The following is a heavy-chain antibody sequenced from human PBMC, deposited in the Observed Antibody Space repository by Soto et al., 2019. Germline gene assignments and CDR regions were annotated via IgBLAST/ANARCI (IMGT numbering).Heavy chain of an antibody. Sequence: ASVKVSFKASGYSFTSYYMHWVRQAPGQGLEWMGIINPSGGSTSYAQKFQGRVTMTRDTSTSTVYMELSSLRSEDTAVYYCAREIMKSGYDFGYGMDVWGQGTTVTVSS. CDR3: AREIMKSGYDFGYGMDV. D-gene: IGHD5-12*01. CDR2: INPSGGST. J-gene: IGHJ6*02. V-gene: IGHV1-46*01. CDR1: GYSFTSYY.